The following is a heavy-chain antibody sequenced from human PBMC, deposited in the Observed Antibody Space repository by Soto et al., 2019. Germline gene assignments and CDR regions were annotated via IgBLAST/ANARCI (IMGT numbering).Heavy chain of an antibody. Sequence: QVQLVESGGGVVQPGRSLRLSCAASGFTFSNYGMHWVRQAPGMGLEWVAVTWYDGSNKYHADSVKGRFTISRDNSKNTLCLQMNSLGAEDTAVYYCARAHQMVTTHAFDIWGQGTMVTVSS. D-gene: IGHD4-17*01. V-gene: IGHV3-33*01. J-gene: IGHJ3*02. CDR3: ARAHQMVTTHAFDI. CDR1: GFTFSNYG. CDR2: TWYDGSNK.